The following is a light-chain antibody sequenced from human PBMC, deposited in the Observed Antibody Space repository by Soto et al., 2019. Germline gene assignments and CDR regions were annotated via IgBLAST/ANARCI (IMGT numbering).Light chain of an antibody. J-gene: IGKJ1*01. CDR1: QSVSSN. V-gene: IGKV3-15*01. Sequence: EIVMTQSPATLSVSPGERATLSCRASQSVSSNLAWYQQKPGQAPRLLIYGASTRATGIPARFSGSGSGTEFTLTISMLQSEDFAVYYCQQYNNCWTFGQGTKVEIK. CDR2: GAS. CDR3: QQYNNCWT.